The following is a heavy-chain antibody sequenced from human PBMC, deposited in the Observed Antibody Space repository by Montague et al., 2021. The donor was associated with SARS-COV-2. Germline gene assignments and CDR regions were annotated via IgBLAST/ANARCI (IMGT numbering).Heavy chain of an antibody. D-gene: IGHD3-9*01. V-gene: IGHV3-21*01. CDR3: ARDPHYDILTGYYSY. Sequence: SLRLSCAASGFTFSSYSMNWVRQAPGKGLEWVSSISSSSSYIYYADPVKGRFTISRDNAKNSLYLQMNSLRAEDTAVYYCARDPHYDILTGYYSYWGQGTLVTVSS. CDR1: GFTFSSYS. CDR2: ISSSSSYI. J-gene: IGHJ4*02.